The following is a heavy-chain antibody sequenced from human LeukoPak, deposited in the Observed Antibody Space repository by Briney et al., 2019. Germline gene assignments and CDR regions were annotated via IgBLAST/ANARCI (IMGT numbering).Heavy chain of an antibody. J-gene: IGHJ4*02. CDR1: GFTFSSYA. CDR3: AKAAIVVVVAAPPDY. CDR2: ISGGGGSI. V-gene: IGHV3-23*01. D-gene: IGHD2-15*01. Sequence: GGSLRLSCAASGFTFSSYAMSWVRQAPGKGLEWVSVISGGGGSISYADSVKGRFTITRDNSKNTLYLQMNSLRAEDTAVYYCAKAAIVVVVAAPPDYWGQGTLVTVSS.